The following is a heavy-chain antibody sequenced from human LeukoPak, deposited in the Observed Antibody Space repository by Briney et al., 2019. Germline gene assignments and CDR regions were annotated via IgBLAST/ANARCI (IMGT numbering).Heavy chain of an antibody. D-gene: IGHD2-21*02. Sequence: EASVKVSCKASGGTFSSYAISWVRQAPGQGLEWMGGIIPIFGTANYAQKFQGRVTITADESTSTAYMELSGLRSEDTAVYYCARMGPNCGGDCYADYWGQGTLVTVSS. V-gene: IGHV1-69*13. CDR3: ARMGPNCGGDCYADY. CDR1: GGTFSSYA. CDR2: IIPIFGTA. J-gene: IGHJ4*02.